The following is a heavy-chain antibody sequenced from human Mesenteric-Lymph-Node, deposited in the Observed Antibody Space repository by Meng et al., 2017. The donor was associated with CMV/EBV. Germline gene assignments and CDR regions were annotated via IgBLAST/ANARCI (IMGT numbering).Heavy chain of an antibody. CDR3: ANYRSLGGADP. D-gene: IGHD3-16*01. Sequence: GGSLRLSCAGSGFTFSNYVMSWVRQAPGKGLEGVSSLSGSGGSTNYADSVKGRFTISRDNSKNTLYLQMNSLRAEDTAVYYCANYRSLGGADPWGHGTLVTVSS. J-gene: IGHJ5*02. CDR1: GFTFSNYV. V-gene: IGHV3-23*01. CDR2: LSGSGGST.